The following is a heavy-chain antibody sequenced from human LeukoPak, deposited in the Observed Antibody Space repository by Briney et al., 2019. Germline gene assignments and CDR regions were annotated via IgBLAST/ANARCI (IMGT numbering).Heavy chain of an antibody. Sequence: SETLSLTCTVSGYSISSGNYWGWIRQSPGKGLEWIGTIYHSGSTFYNPSLKSRVTISVDTSKNQFSLKLSSVTAADTAVYYCARGYSSSWYFNWFDPWGQGTLVTVSS. J-gene: IGHJ5*02. CDR2: IYHSGST. CDR3: ARGYSSSWYFNWFDP. V-gene: IGHV4-38-2*02. D-gene: IGHD6-13*01. CDR1: GYSISSGNY.